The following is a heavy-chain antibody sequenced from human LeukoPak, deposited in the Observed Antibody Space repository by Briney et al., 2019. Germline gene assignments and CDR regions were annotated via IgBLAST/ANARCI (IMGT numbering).Heavy chain of an antibody. J-gene: IGHJ3*02. CDR1: GFTFSDYS. V-gene: IGHV3-48*02. CDR2: ISSTSSPI. D-gene: IGHD5-24*01. CDR3: ARPRDGYNYGAFDI. Sequence: GGSLRLSCAASGFTFSDYSMKWVRQAPGKGLEWAAYISSTSSPIHYADSVKGRFTISRDNAKNSLFLQMNSLRDEDTAVYYCARPRDGYNYGAFDIWGQGTMVTVSS.